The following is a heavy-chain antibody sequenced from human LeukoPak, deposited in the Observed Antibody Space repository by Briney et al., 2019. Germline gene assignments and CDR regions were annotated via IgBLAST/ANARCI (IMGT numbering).Heavy chain of an antibody. D-gene: IGHD1-26*01. Sequence: GGSLRLSCAASGFTFSSYSMNWVRQAPGKGLEWVSSISSSSSYIYYADSVKGRFTISRDNAKNSLYLQMNSLRAEDTAVYYCARDLDGWELPPGPSEAFDIWGQGTMVTVSS. CDR1: GFTFSSYS. CDR2: ISSSSSYI. J-gene: IGHJ3*02. CDR3: ARDLDGWELPPGPSEAFDI. V-gene: IGHV3-21*01.